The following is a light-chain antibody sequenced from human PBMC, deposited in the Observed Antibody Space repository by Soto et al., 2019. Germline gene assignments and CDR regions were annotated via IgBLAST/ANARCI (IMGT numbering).Light chain of an antibody. Sequence: VLTQSPATLSLSPGERATLSCRAGEIVRTFVDWYQQTPGQAPKLLIYGASNKATHIPARFSGSESGTDFTLTISNLEPEDFAVYYCQQHSHWPPWTFGQGTKVDIK. CDR1: EIVRTF. V-gene: IGKV3-11*01. CDR2: GAS. J-gene: IGKJ1*01. CDR3: QQHSHWPPWT.